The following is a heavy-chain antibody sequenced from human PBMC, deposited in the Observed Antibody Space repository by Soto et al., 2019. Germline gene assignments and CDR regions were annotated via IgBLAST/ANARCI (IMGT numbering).Heavy chain of an antibody. CDR1: GGTFSSYT. D-gene: IGHD2-21*02. V-gene: IGHV1-69*02. J-gene: IGHJ3*02. CDR3: AGGGLPQANYDAFDI. Sequence: QVQLVQSGAEVKKPGSSVKVSCKASGGTFSSYTISWVRQAPGQGLEWMGRIIPILGIANYAQKFQGRGTITADKSTSTAYMELSSLRSEDTAVYYCAGGGLPQANYDAFDIWGQGTMVTVSS. CDR2: IIPILGIA.